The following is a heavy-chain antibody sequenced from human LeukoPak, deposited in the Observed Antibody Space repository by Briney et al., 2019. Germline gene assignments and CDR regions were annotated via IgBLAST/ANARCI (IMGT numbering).Heavy chain of an antibody. CDR1: GYTFTDQW. J-gene: IGHJ4*02. D-gene: IGHD6-13*01. Sequence: ASVKVSCKASGYTFTDQWMHWVRQAPGQGLEWVGWINPNSGGTNYAETFEGRIAMTTDTSINTAYMEMNRLTSDDTAVYYCARAHSSLRLYHFDYWGQGTLVTVSS. CDR2: INPNSGGT. V-gene: IGHV1-2*02. CDR3: ARAHSSLRLYHFDY.